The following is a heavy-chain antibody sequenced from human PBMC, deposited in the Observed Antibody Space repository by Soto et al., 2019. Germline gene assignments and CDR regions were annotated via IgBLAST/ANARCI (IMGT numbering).Heavy chain of an antibody. Sequence: QVQLQQWGAGLLKPSETLSLTCAVYGGSFSGYYWSWIRQPPGKGLEWIGEINHSGSTNYNPSLKSRVTISVDTSKNQFSLKLSSVTAADTAVYYCAGGVTYYYGSGSYYRAFDYWGQGTLVTVSS. CDR2: INHSGST. CDR1: GGSFSGYY. V-gene: IGHV4-34*01. CDR3: AGGVTYYYGSGSYYRAFDY. D-gene: IGHD3-10*01. J-gene: IGHJ4*02.